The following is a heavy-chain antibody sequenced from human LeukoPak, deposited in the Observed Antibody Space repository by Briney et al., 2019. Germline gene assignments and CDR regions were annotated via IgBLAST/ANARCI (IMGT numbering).Heavy chain of an antibody. J-gene: IGHJ4*02. V-gene: IGHV4-39*01. CDR2: IYYSGST. CDR3: ARYSSSWFGFDY. CDR1: GGSISSSSYY. Sequence: SETLSLTCTVSGGSISSSSYYWGWIRQPPGKGLEWIGSIYYSGSTYYNPSLKSRVTISVDTSKNQFSLKLSSVTAADTAVYYCARYSSSWFGFDYWGQGTLVTVSS. D-gene: IGHD6-13*01.